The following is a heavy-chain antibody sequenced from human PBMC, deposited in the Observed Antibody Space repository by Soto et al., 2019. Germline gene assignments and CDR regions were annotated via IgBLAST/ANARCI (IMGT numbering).Heavy chain of an antibody. CDR1: GFTVSSNY. V-gene: IGHV3-74*01. Sequence: GGSLRLSCAASGFTVSSNYMSWVRQAPGKGLEWVSLINSDGSSTSYAGSVKGRFTISRDNAKNTLYLQMNSLRAEDTAVYYCAREVRAVAGFDYWGQGTLVTVSS. J-gene: IGHJ4*02. CDR3: AREVRAVAGFDY. D-gene: IGHD6-19*01. CDR2: INSDGSST.